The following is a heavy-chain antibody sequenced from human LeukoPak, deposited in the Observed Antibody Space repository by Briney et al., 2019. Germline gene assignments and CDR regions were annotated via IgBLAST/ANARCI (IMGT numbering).Heavy chain of an antibody. V-gene: IGHV3-23*01. CDR1: GFTFSSYA. D-gene: IGHD3-10*01. Sequence: GGSLRLSCAASGFTFSSYAMSWVRQAPGKGLEWVSAISGSGGSTYYADSVKGRFTISRDNSKNTLYLQMNSLRAEDTAVYYCAKFDYYGSGSSQTPSFDSWGQGTLVTVSS. CDR2: ISGSGGST. J-gene: IGHJ4*02. CDR3: AKFDYYGSGSSQTPSFDS.